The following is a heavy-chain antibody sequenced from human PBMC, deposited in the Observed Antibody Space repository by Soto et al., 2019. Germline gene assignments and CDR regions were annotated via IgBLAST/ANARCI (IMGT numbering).Heavy chain of an antibody. CDR3: TTDGNFDY. V-gene: IGHV3-15*01. CDR1: QFAFTTGW. Sequence: EVQLVETGGGLVKPGGSLRLACATSQFAFTTGWMSWVRQAPGKGLEWVGRSKSKTDGGTTDYAAPVKGRFTISRDDSKHTLFLQMNSLKIEDTAVYYCTTDGNFDYWGQGTLVTVAS. J-gene: IGHJ4*02. CDR2: SKSKTDGGTT.